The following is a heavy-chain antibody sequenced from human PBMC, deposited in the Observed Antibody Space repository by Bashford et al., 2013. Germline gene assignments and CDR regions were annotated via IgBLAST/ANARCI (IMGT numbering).Heavy chain of an antibody. V-gene: IGHV1-46*01. CDR3: ARGGLYDIPTKT. CDR2: INPSGGST. Sequence: WVRQAPGQGLEWMGIINPSGGSTSYAQKFQGRVTMTRDTSTSTVYMELSSLRSEDTAVYYCARGGLYDIPTKTWGQGTLVTVSS. J-gene: IGHJ5*02. D-gene: IGHD3-9*01.